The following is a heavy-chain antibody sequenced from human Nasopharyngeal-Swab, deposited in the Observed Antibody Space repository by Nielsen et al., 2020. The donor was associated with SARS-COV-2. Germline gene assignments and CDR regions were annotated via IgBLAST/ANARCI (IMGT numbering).Heavy chain of an antibody. CDR3: AGGYCSGGSCYPPEGY. J-gene: IGHJ4*02. CDR2: IVVGSGNT. D-gene: IGHD2-15*01. V-gene: IGHV1-58*01. Sequence: SVKVACKASGFTFTSSAVQWVRQARGQRLEWIGWIVVGSGNTNYAQKFQERVTITRDMSTSTAYMELSSLRSEDTAVYYCAGGYCSGGSCYPPEGYWGQGTLVTVSS. CDR1: GFTFTSSA.